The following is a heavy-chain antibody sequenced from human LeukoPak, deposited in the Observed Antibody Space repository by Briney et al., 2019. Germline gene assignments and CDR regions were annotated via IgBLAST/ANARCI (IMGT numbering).Heavy chain of an antibody. D-gene: IGHD3-22*01. V-gene: IGHV4-59*01. J-gene: IGHJ4*02. CDR1: GGSISSYY. Sequence: PSETLSLTCTVSGGSISSYYWSWIRQPPGKGLEWIGYIYYSGSTNYNPSLKSRVTISVDTSKNQFSLKLSSVTAADTAVYYCARDSIAYYYDSGGYYSSYYLDYWGQGTLVTVSS. CDR2: IYYSGST. CDR3: ARDSIAYYYDSGGYYSSYYLDY.